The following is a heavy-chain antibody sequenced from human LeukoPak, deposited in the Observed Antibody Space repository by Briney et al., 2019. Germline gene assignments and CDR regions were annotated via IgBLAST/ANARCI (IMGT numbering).Heavy chain of an antibody. CDR2: IDTSGST. Sequence: SETLSLTCTVSGGSISSYFCSRIRQPAGKGLEWIGRIDTSGSTNYNPSLKSRVTMSVDTSKNQFSLKLSSVTAADTAVYYCARVGSLSGGRNWVDPWGQGALVTVSS. V-gene: IGHV4-4*07. CDR3: ARVGSLSGGRNWVDP. J-gene: IGHJ5*02. CDR1: GGSISSYF. D-gene: IGHD6-25*01.